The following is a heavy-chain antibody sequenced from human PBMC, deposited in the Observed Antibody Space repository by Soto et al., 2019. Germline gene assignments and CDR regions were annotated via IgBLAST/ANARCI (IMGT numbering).Heavy chain of an antibody. V-gene: IGHV4-30-4*01. CDR3: ARGAVAGPYNWFDS. J-gene: IGHJ5*01. CDR1: GGSISSGDYY. CDR2: IYYSGST. Sequence: SETLSLTCTVSGGSISSGDYYWSWIRQPPGKGLEWIGYIYYSGSTYYNPSLKSRVTISVDTSKNQFSLKLSSVTAPDTAVYYSARGAVAGPYNWFDSWGQGTLVTVSS. D-gene: IGHD6-13*01.